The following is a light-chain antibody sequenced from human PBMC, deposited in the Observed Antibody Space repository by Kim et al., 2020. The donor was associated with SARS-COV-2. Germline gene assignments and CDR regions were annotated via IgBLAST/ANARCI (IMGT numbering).Light chain of an antibody. J-gene: IGKJ3*01. V-gene: IGKV1-9*01. CDR3: QQLNGYPLFA. Sequence: STGDRVTITCRASQGIFNYLAWYQQKPGKAPQLLISAASTLQSGVPSRFSGSGSGTEFTLAISSLQPEDFATYYCQQLNGYPLFAFGPGTKVDIK. CDR1: QGIFNY. CDR2: AAS.